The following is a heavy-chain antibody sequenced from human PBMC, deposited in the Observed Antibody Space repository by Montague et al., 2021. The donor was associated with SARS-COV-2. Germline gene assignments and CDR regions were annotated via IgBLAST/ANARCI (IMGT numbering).Heavy chain of an antibody. CDR1: GGSMSGYN. J-gene: IGHJ6*02. CDR2: MYNIENT. CDR3: ARGINSAGSYYYHLDV. D-gene: IGHD2-21*01. V-gene: IGHV4-59*01. Sequence: SETLSLTCNVSGGSMSGYNLSWIRQPPGNWLHWIGSMYNIENTIYNPSLKSRVSISVDTSKKLFSLRLSSVTAADTAVYFCARGINSAGSYYYHLDVWGQGTTVTVA.